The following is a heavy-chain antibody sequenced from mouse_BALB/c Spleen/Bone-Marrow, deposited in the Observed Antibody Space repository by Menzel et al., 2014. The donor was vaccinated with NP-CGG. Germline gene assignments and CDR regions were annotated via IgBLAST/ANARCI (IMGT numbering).Heavy chain of an antibody. J-gene: IGHJ3*01. V-gene: IGHV5-9-1*01. CDR1: GFTFSSFA. D-gene: IGHD1-1*01. CDR3: ARPHYYGSSWFAY. CDR2: ISSGGSYT. Sequence: EVMLVESGGGLVKPGGSLKLSCAASGFTFSSFAMSWVRQTPEKGLEWVATISSGGSYTYYPDSVKGRFTISRDNAKNTLYLQMSSLRSEDTAMYYCARPHYYGSSWFAYWGQGTLVTVSA.